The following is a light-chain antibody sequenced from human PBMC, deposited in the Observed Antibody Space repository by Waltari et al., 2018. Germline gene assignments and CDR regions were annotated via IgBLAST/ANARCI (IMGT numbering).Light chain of an antibody. CDR2: WAA. CDR1: SVLYSSNNKNY. V-gene: IGKV4-1*01. J-gene: IGKJ4*01. Sequence: SVLYSSNNKNYLAWYQQKPGQPPKLLIYWAATRESGVPDRFSGSGSGTDFTLTISSLQAEDVAVYYCQQYYSIPRTFGGGTKVEIK. CDR3: QQYYSIPRT.